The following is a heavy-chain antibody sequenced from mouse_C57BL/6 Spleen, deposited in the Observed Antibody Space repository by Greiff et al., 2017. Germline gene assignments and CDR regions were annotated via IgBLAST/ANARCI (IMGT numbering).Heavy chain of an antibody. CDR2: ISYDGSN. Sequence: VQLQQSGPGLVKPSQSLSLTCSVTGYSITSGYYWNWIRQFPGNKLEWMGYISYDGSNNYNPSLKNRISITRDTSKNQFFLKLNSVTTEDTATYYCARNWDYYFDYWGQGTTLTVSS. CDR1: GYSITSGYY. CDR3: ARNWDYYFDY. J-gene: IGHJ2*01. D-gene: IGHD4-1*01. V-gene: IGHV3-6*01.